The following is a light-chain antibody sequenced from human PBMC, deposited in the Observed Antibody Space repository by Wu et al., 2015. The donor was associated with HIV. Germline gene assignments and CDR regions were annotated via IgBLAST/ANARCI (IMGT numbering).Light chain of an antibody. CDR1: RDINHF. CDR2: DAS. J-gene: IGKJ1*01. CDR3: QQYKSAPWT. V-gene: IGKV1-27*01. Sequence: DMQMTQSPSSLSASVGDRVTITCRASRDINHFLAWYQQRPGKLPSLLIYDASSGGPPRFSGSGSGTEFTLIISSLQPEDVATYYCQQYKSAPWTFGQGTKVEMK.